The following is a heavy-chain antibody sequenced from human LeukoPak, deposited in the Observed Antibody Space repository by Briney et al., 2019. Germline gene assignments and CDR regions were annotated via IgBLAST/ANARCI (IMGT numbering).Heavy chain of an antibody. V-gene: IGHV4-4*07. CDR3: ARQSAGSYVYFDL. CDR2: MSISGNT. Sequence: SETLSLTCTISDASISSHYYSWIRQSAGQGLEWIGRMSISGNTNYNPSLKSRVTISGDKSKNQFSLKLSSVTAADTAMYYCARQSAGSYVYFDLWGQGTLVTVSS. J-gene: IGHJ4*02. CDR1: DASISSHY. D-gene: IGHD3-10*01.